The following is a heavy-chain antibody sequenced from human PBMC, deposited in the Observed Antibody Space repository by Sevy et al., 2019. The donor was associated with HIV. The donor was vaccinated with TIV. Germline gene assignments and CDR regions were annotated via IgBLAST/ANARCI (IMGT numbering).Heavy chain of an antibody. Sequence: ASVKVSCKASGYTFTGYYMHWVRQAPGQGLEWMGWINPNSGGTNYAQKFQGRVTMTRDTSINTAYMELSRLRSDDTAVYYCARGTPIFGGSYYGMDVWGQGTTVTVSS. CDR3: ARGTPIFGGSYYGMDV. D-gene: IGHD3-3*01. V-gene: IGHV1-2*02. CDR2: INPNSGGT. J-gene: IGHJ6*02. CDR1: GYTFTGYY.